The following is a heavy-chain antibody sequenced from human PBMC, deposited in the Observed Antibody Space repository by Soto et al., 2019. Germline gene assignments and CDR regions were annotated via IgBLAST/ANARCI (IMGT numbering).Heavy chain of an antibody. CDR1: GFTFSSYG. V-gene: IGHV3-33*01. J-gene: IGHJ4*02. D-gene: IGHD6-13*01. CDR2: IWYDGSNN. CDR3: ARDPGSTWYPIDY. Sequence: GGSLRLSCAASGFTFSSYGMHWVRQAPGKGLEWVAVIWYDGSNNYYADSVKGRFTISRDNSKNTLYLEMNSLRTEDTAVYYCARDPGSTWYPIDYWGQGTLVTVSS.